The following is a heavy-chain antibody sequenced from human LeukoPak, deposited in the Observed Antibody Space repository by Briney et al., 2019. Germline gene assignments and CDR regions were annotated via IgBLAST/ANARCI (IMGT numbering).Heavy chain of an antibody. D-gene: IGHD6-13*01. CDR2: INTNTGNP. V-gene: IGHV7-4-1*02. J-gene: IGHJ4*02. CDR3: ARALSIAAAAGGY. CDR1: GYGFTGCA. Sequence: ASGKVSCKAAGYGFTGCAMNWVRQAPGQGLEWMGWINTNTGNPTYAQGFTGRFVFSLDTSVTTAYLQISSLIPEDPAVYYCARALSIAAAAGGYWGQGTLVTVSS.